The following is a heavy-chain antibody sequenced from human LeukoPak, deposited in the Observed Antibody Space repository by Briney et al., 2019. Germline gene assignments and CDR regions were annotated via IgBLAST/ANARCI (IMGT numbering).Heavy chain of an antibody. J-gene: IGHJ3*02. D-gene: IGHD5-18*01. CDR1: GFTFSSYA. Sequence: GGSLRLSCAASGFTFSSYAMHWVRQAPGKGLEWVAVISYDGSNKYYADSVKGRFTISRDNSKNTLYLQMNSLRAEDTAVYYCAGEKYSYGPGAFDIWGQGTMVTVSS. V-gene: IGHV3-30*04. CDR2: ISYDGSNK. CDR3: AGEKYSYGPGAFDI.